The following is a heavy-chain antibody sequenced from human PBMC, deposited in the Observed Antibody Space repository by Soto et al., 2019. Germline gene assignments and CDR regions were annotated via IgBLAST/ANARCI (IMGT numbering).Heavy chain of an antibody. CDR1: GFTFNNYA. J-gene: IGHJ4*02. D-gene: IGHD3-10*01. CDR2: LSGGGDTT. V-gene: IGHV3-23*01. Sequence: EVQLLESGGGLVQPGGSLRLSCAASGFTFNNYAMTWVRQAPGKGLEWVSALSGGGDTTSYADSVKGRFTVSRDGSKNTLYLQMSSLRAEDTALDYCAKGRGGSGSLTPRVDFWGQGTLVTVSS. CDR3: AKGRGGSGSLTPRVDF.